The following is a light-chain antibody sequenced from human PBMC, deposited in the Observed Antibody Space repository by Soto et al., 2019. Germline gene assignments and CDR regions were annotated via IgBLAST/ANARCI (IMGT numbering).Light chain of an antibody. CDR2: GNS. Sequence: QSVLTQPPSVSGAPGQRVTISCTGSSSNIGAGYDVHWYQQLPSTAPKLLIYGNSNRPSGVPDRFSGSKSGTSASLAITGLQAEDEADYYCQSSDGARSYVFGTGTKVTVL. CDR3: QSSDGARSYV. CDR1: SSNIGAGYD. V-gene: IGLV1-40*01. J-gene: IGLJ1*01.